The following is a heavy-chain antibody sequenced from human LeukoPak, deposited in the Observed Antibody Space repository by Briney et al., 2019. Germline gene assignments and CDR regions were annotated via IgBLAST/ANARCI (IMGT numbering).Heavy chain of an antibody. D-gene: IGHD3-10*01. CDR3: ARVPRYGSGSYYSLDH. J-gene: IGHJ4*02. CDR1: GFTLSDYY. Sequence: GGALRLSCAASGFTLSDYYMSWIRQAPGEGLEWVSYISSRENTIYYADSVKGRFTISRDSAKNSLYLQMNSLRADDTAAYYCARVPRYGSGSYYSLDHWGQGTLVTVSS. V-gene: IGHV3-11*01. CDR2: ISSRENTI.